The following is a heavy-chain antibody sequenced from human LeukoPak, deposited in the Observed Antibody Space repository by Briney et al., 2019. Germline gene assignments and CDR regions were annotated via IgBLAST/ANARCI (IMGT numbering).Heavy chain of an antibody. J-gene: IGHJ1*01. D-gene: IGHD3-22*01. CDR3: ARLIYYYDSSGREYFQH. CDR1: GGSISSSSYY. CDR2: IYYSGST. V-gene: IGHV4-39*01. Sequence: PSETLSLTLTVPGGSISSSSYYLGLIRQPPRKGLEGIGGIYYSGSTYYNPSLKSRVTISVDTSKNQFSLKLSPVTAADMAVYYCARLIYYYDSSGREYFQHWGQGTLVTVSS.